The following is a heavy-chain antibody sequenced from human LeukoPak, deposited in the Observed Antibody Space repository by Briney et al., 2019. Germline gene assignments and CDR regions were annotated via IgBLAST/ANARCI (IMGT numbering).Heavy chain of an antibody. D-gene: IGHD6-13*01. V-gene: IGHV4-59*01. CDR3: AEGYSSSWHQFDY. Sequence: SETLSLTCTVSGASISSYYWSWIRQPPGKGLEWIGRIYYSGSTNYNPSLKGRITISVDTSKNQFSLKVSSVTAADTAVYYCAEGYSSSWHQFDYWGQGTLVTVSS. J-gene: IGHJ4*02. CDR1: GASISSYY. CDR2: IYYSGST.